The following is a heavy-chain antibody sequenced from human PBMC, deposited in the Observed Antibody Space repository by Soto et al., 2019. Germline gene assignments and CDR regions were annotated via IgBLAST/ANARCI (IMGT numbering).Heavy chain of an antibody. CDR3: AKDMITFGGVIALNFDY. CDR1: GFTFSSYA. D-gene: IGHD3-16*02. J-gene: IGHJ4*02. V-gene: IGHV3-23*01. CDR2: ISGSGGST. Sequence: EVQLLESGGGLVQPGGSLRLSCAASGFTFSSYAMSWVRQAPGKGLEWVSAISGSGGSTYYADSVKGRFTISRDNSKNTLYLQMNSLRAEDTAVYYCAKDMITFGGVIALNFDYWGRGTLVTVSS.